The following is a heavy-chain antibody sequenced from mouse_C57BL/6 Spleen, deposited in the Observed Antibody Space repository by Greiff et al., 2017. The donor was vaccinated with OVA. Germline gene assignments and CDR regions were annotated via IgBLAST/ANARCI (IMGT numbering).Heavy chain of an antibody. CDR1: GFNIKDYY. D-gene: IGHD2-1*01. Sequence: EVQLRQSGAELVRPGASVKLSCTASGFNIKDYYMHWVKQRPEQGLEWIGRIDPEDGDTEYAPKFQGKATMTADTSSNTAYLQLSSLTSEDTAVYYCTRVYYGNYGAYWGQGTLVTVSA. CDR2: IDPEDGDT. V-gene: IGHV14-1*01. CDR3: TRVYYGNYGAY. J-gene: IGHJ3*01.